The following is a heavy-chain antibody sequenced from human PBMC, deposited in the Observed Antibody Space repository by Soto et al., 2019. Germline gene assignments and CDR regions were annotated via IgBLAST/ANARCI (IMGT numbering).Heavy chain of an antibody. CDR1: GFTLSSSA. D-gene: IGHD1-26*01. CDR2: IVVGSDNT. CDR3: AAAILGQPPYFYDMDV. V-gene: IGHV1-58*01. J-gene: IGHJ6*02. Sequence: QMQLVRSGPEVKKPGTSLKVSCKASGFTLSSSAVQWVRQARGQGLEWIGWIVVGSDNTNYAQKFQERVTITRDMSTSTVYMELSSLRSEDTATYYCAAAILGQPPYFYDMDVWGQGTPVTVSS.